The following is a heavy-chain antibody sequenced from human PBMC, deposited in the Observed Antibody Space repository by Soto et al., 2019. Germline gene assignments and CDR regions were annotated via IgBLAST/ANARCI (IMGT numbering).Heavy chain of an antibody. CDR1: GFTFSSYG. D-gene: IGHD2-21*02. V-gene: IGHV3-33*01. Sequence: QVQLVESGGGVVQPGRSLRLSCAASGFTFSSYGMHWVRQAPGKGLEWVAVIWYDGSKKYYADSVKGRFTISRDNSKNTLYLQMNSLRAEDTAVYYCARAGPEYCGGDCYHDYWGQGTLVTVSS. J-gene: IGHJ4*02. CDR3: ARAGPEYCGGDCYHDY. CDR2: IWYDGSKK.